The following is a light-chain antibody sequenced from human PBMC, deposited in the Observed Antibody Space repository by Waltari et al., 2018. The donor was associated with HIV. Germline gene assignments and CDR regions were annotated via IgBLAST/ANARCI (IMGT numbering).Light chain of an antibody. CDR3: CSYAGTYTYVR. CDR2: EVI. J-gene: IGLJ3*02. Sequence: QSALTQPRSVSGSPGQSVTISCTGTSSDVGGYDSVSWYLQHPGKVPKLIIYEVITRPSGVPDRFSGSKSGNTASLTISGLQTEDEADYFCCSYAGTYTYVRFGGGTKLTVL. V-gene: IGLV2-11*01. CDR1: SSDVGGYDS.